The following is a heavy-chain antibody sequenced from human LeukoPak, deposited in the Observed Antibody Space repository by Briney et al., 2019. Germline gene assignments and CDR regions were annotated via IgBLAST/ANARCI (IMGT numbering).Heavy chain of an antibody. Sequence: SETLSLTCAVYGGSFSGYYWSWIRQPPGKGLEWIGEINHSGSTNYNPSLKSRVTISVDTSKNQFSLKLSSVTAADTAVYYCARIGDFWSGYYYYYGMDVWGQGTTVTVSS. CDR2: INHSGST. D-gene: IGHD3-3*01. V-gene: IGHV4-34*01. CDR3: ARIGDFWSGYYYYYGMDV. J-gene: IGHJ6*02. CDR1: GGSFSGYY.